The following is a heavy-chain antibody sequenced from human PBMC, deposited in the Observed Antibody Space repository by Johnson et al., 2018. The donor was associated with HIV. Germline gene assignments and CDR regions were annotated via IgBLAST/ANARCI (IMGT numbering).Heavy chain of an antibody. V-gene: IGHV3-11*04. CDR3: ARDRLYSSGWYGTDAFDI. J-gene: IGHJ3*02. CDR2: IGSSGSPI. Sequence: VQLVESGGGLVKPGGSLRLSCAASGFTFSDYYMSWIRQAPGKGLEWISYIGSSGSPIYYADSVRGRFTISRDNSKNTLYLQMDSLRVEDTAVYYCARDRLYSSGWYGTDAFDIWGQGTMVTVSS. CDR1: GFTFSDYY. D-gene: IGHD6-19*01.